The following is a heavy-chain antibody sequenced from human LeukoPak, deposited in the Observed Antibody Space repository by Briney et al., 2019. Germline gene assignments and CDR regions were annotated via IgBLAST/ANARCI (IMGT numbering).Heavy chain of an antibody. CDR3: ARRGASSGGLDY. V-gene: IGHV3-23*01. CDR2: ISGSGGST. Sequence: GGSLRLSCAASGFTFSSYAMSWVRQAPGKGVEWVSAISGSGGSTYYADSVKGRFTISRDNSKNTLYLQMNSLRAEDTAVYYCARRGASSGGLDYWGQGTLVTVSS. J-gene: IGHJ4*02. CDR1: GFTFSSYA. D-gene: IGHD6-19*01.